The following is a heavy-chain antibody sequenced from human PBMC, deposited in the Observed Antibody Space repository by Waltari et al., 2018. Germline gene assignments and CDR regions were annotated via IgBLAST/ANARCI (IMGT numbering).Heavy chain of an antibody. Sequence: QVQLQESGPGLVKPSQTLSLTCTVSGGSISSGGYYWSWIRQHPGKGLEWIGYNYYSGCTYYNPAFKIRVIIAVDTSKNQFSLKLSSVTAADTAVYYCARGDSSGYYYDYWGQGTLVTVSS. CDR2: NYYSGCT. CDR1: GGSISSGGYY. D-gene: IGHD3-22*01. CDR3: ARGDSSGYYYDY. J-gene: IGHJ4*02. V-gene: IGHV4-31*03.